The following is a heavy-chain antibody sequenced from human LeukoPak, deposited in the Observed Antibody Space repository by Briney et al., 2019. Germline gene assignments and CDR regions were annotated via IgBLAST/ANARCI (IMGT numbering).Heavy chain of an antibody. CDR2: IYYSGST. CDR3: ARENTRYCSGGSCYPAKGYYGMDV. CDR1: GGSISSSSYY. V-gene: IGHV4-39*07. D-gene: IGHD2-15*01. J-gene: IGHJ6*02. Sequence: SETLSLTCTVSGGSISSSSYYWGWIRQPPGQGLEWIGRIYYSGSTYYHPSLKSRVTISVDTPQHQFSLKLSSVTAAHTPVYYCARENTRYCSGGSCYPAKGYYGMDVWGQGTTVTVSS.